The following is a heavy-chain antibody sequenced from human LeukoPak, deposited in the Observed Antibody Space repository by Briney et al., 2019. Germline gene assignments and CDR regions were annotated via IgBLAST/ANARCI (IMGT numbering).Heavy chain of an antibody. CDR3: ARGSTPEHKYYFDY. Sequence: SVKVSCKASGGTFSSYAISWVQQAPGQGLEWMGGIIPILGTANYAQKFQGRVTITTDESTSTAYMELSSLRSEDTAVYYCARGSTPEHKYYFDYWGQGTLVTVSS. CDR2: IIPILGTA. J-gene: IGHJ4*02. CDR1: GGTFSSYA. V-gene: IGHV1-69*05.